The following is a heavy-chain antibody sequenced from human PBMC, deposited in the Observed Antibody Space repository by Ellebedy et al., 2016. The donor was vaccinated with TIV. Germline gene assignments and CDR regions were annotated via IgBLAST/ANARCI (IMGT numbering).Heavy chain of an antibody. D-gene: IGHD3-16*01. J-gene: IGHJ5*02. Sequence: ASVKVSCKASGYTFTDYYIHWFRQAPGQGLEWVGWISPSIGVTKYSQKFQGRVTMTTDASITTAYMDLSSLRSDDSALYYCARDHFAFGVTPGIMHPWGQGTLVTVSS. CDR1: GYTFTDYY. V-gene: IGHV1-2*02. CDR2: ISPSIGVT. CDR3: ARDHFAFGVTPGIMHP.